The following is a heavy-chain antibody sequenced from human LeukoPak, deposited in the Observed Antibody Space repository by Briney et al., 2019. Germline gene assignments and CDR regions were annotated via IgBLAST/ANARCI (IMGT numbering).Heavy chain of an antibody. Sequence: PGGSLRLSCAASGFTFSSYWMHWVRQAPGKGLVWVSRINSDGSSTAYADSVKGRFTISRDNAKNTLYLQMNSLRAEDTAVYYCARGKTPAVTTPFDYWGQGTLVTVSS. V-gene: IGHV3-74*01. CDR1: GFTFSSYW. CDR2: INSDGSST. J-gene: IGHJ4*02. D-gene: IGHD4-17*01. CDR3: ARGKTPAVTTPFDY.